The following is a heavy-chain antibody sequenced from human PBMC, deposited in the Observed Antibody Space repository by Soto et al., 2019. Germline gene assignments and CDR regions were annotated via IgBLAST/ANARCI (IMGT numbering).Heavy chain of an antibody. CDR3: AKGDNLGPKTGYAFDP. V-gene: IGHV6-1*01. D-gene: IGHD5-12*01. CDR1: GDSVSSNTAS. CDR2: TYFRSKWYN. Sequence: SQTLSLTCAISGDSVSSNTASWNWIRQSPSRGLEWLGRTYFRSKWYNDYAVSVKSRIIINPDTSNNQFSLQLNSVTPEDTTVYFCAKGDNLGPKTGYAFDPWGQGIMVTVSS. J-gene: IGHJ5*02.